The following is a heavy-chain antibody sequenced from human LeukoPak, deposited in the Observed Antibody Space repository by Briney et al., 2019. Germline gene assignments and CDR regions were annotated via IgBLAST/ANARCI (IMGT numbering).Heavy chain of an antibody. Sequence: SVKVSCKASGGTFSSYAISWVRQAPGQGLEWMGRTIPILGIANYAQKFQGRVTITADKSTSTAYMELSSPRSEDTAVYYCARRGSGWLHDYWGQGTLVTVSS. V-gene: IGHV1-69*04. D-gene: IGHD6-19*01. J-gene: IGHJ4*02. CDR2: TIPILGIA. CDR3: ARRGSGWLHDY. CDR1: GGTFSSYA.